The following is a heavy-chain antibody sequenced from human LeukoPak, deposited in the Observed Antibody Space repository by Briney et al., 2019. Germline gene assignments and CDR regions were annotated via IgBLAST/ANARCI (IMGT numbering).Heavy chain of an antibody. J-gene: IGHJ4*02. D-gene: IGHD1-1*01. V-gene: IGHV3-23*01. Sequence: GGSLRLSCAASGFTFSSYAMSWVRQAPGKGLEWVSVISGSAGSTYYADSVKGRFTISRDNSENTLYLQMNSLRAEDTAVYYCARAGRGYFDYWGQGTLVTVSS. CDR3: ARAGRGYFDY. CDR2: ISGSAGST. CDR1: GFTFSSYA.